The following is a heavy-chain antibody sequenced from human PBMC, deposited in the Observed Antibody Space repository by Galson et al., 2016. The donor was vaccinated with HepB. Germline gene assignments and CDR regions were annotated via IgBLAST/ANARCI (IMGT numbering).Heavy chain of an antibody. J-gene: IGHJ4*02. CDR1: GFTCSSFW. CDR3: ARDSDTIFGVVIYDY. D-gene: IGHD3-3*01. V-gene: IGHV3-74*01. Sequence: SLRLSCAASGFTCSSFWMHWVRQAPGKGLVWVSSINLDGSSTSYADFVKGRFTISRDNAKKTLYLQMNSLRAEDTAVYYCARDSDTIFGVVIYDYWGQGTLVTVSS. CDR2: INLDGSST.